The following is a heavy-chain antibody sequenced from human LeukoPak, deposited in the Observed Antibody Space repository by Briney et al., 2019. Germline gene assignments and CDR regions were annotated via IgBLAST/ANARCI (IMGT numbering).Heavy chain of an antibody. V-gene: IGHV1-69*05. CDR1: GGTFSSYA. Sequence: SVKVSCKASGGTFSSYAISWVRQAPGQGLEWMGGIIPIFGTANYAQKFQGRVTITTDESTSTAYMELSSLRSEDTAVYYCAVGSTYYYDSSGYYPLYFDYWGQGTLVTVSS. J-gene: IGHJ4*02. D-gene: IGHD3-22*01. CDR3: AVGSTYYYDSSGYYPLYFDY. CDR2: IIPIFGTA.